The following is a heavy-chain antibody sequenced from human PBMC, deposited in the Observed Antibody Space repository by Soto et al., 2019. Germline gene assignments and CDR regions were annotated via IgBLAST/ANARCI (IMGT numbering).Heavy chain of an antibody. Sequence: PGGSLRLSCAASGFTFSSYGMHWVRQAPGKGLEWVAVIWYDGSNKYYADSVKGRFTISRDNSKNTLYLQMNSLRAEDTAVYYCARDPLPGAFYYYYGMDVWDQGTTVTVSS. D-gene: IGHD3-10*01. CDR2: IWYDGSNK. V-gene: IGHV3-33*01. J-gene: IGHJ6*02. CDR1: GFTFSSYG. CDR3: ARDPLPGAFYYYYGMDV.